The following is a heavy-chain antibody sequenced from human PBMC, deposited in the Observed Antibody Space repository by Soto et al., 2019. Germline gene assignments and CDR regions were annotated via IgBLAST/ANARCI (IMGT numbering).Heavy chain of an antibody. CDR1: GYTFTGYY. J-gene: IGHJ5*02. CDR3: ARDFRTPTQNGPRKWCDR. Sequence: GASVKVSCRASGYTFTGYYMHWVRQAPGQGLEWMAWINPNSGGTNYAQKFQGRVTMTGDTSISTAYMELSRLRSDDTAVYYCARDFRTPTQNGPRKWCDRFGRGTLVPFSP. CDR2: INPNSGGT. D-gene: IGHD2-8*01. V-gene: IGHV1-2*02.